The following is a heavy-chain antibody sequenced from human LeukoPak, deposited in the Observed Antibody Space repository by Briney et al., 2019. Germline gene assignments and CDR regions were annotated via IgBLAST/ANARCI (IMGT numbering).Heavy chain of an antibody. CDR1: RYTFTGYY. V-gene: IGHV1-2*02. CDR3: ARVGGYEAPFDY. J-gene: IGHJ4*02. Sequence: ASVNVSCKASRYTFTGYYMHWVRQAPGQGVEWMGWINPNSGGKNYAQKFQGRVTMTRDTSISTAYMELSRLRSDDTAVYYCARVGGYEAPFDYWGQGTLVTVSS. CDR2: INPNSGGK. D-gene: IGHD5-12*01.